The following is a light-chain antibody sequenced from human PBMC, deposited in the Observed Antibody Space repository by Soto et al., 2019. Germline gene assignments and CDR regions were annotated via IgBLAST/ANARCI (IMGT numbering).Light chain of an antibody. CDR1: SSDVGGYNY. CDR3: TSYTSSSTLVV. J-gene: IGLJ2*01. Sequence: QSALTQPASVSGSPGQSITISCIGTSSDVGGYNYVSWYQQHPGKAPKLMIYDVSNRPSGVSNRFSGSKSGNTASLTISGLQAEYEADYYCTSYTSSSTLVVFGGGTKLTVL. V-gene: IGLV2-14*01. CDR2: DVS.